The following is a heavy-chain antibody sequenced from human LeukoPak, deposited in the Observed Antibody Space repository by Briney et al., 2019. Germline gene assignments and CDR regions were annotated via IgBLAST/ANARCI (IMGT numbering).Heavy chain of an antibody. J-gene: IGHJ4*02. D-gene: IGHD6-6*01. CDR3: AKDGEVSGSSPEDYYFDY. CDR2: ISGSGGST. V-gene: IGHV3-23*01. Sequence: GGSLRLSCAASGFTFSSYAMSWVRQAPGKGLEWVSAISGSGGSTYYADSVKCRFTISRDNSKNTLYLQMNSLRAEDTAVYYCAKDGEVSGSSPEDYYFDYWGQGTLVTVSS. CDR1: GFTFSSYA.